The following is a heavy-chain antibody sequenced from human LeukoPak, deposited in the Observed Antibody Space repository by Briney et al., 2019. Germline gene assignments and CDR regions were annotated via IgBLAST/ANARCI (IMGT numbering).Heavy chain of an antibody. CDR2: IDPNNGDT. CDR3: ARRSRNGLDAFDI. Sequence: EASVKVSCKASAYTFTGYYLHWVRQAPGQGPEWAGWIDPNNGDTGYAQEFQGRVTMTRVRSISTAYMELSRLTSDDTAVYYCARRSRNGLDAFDIWGQGTMVTVSS. J-gene: IGHJ3*02. D-gene: IGHD2-8*01. CDR1: AYTFTGYY. V-gene: IGHV1-2*02.